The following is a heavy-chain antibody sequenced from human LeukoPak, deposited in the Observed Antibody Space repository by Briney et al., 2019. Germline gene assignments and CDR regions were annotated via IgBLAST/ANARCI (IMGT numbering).Heavy chain of an antibody. CDR2: ISGGGGST. Sequence: GGSLRLSCAASGFTFSSYAMSWVRQAPGKGLEWVSAISGGGGSTYYADSVKGRFTISRDNSKNTLYLQMNSLRAEDTAVYYCAKRDYGDYGHFDYWGQGTLVTVSS. CDR3: AKRDYGDYGHFDY. V-gene: IGHV3-23*01. D-gene: IGHD4-17*01. J-gene: IGHJ4*02. CDR1: GFTFSSYA.